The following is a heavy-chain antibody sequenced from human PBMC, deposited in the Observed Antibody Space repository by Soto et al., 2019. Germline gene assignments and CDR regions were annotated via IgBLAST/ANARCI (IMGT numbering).Heavy chain of an antibody. CDR1: GFTFSSYA. J-gene: IGHJ6*02. Sequence: GGSLRLSCAASGFTFSSYAMSWVRQAPGKGLEWVSAISGSGDKTYYADSVKGRFTISRDNSKSTLFLQMNSLRAEDTAVYYCAKYPVPVAVVTYGMDVWGQGTTVTVSS. D-gene: IGHD2-15*01. CDR3: AKYPVPVAVVTYGMDV. CDR2: ISGSGDKT. V-gene: IGHV3-23*01.